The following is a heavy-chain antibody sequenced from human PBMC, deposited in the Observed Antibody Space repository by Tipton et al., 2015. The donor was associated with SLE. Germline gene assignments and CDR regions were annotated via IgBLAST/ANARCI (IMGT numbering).Heavy chain of an antibody. Sequence: TLSLTCTVSGGSISSGSYYWSWIRQPAGKGLEWIGRIYTSGSTNYNPSLKSRVTISVDTSKNQFSLKLSSVTAADTAVYYCARRYCSGGSCYPEDYWGQGTLVTVSS. CDR2: IYTSGST. CDR3: ARRYCSGGSCYPEDY. D-gene: IGHD2-15*01. J-gene: IGHJ4*02. CDR1: GGSISSGSYY. V-gene: IGHV4-61*02.